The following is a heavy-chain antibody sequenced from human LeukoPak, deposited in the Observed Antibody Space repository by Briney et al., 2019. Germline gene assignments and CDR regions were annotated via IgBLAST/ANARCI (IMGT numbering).Heavy chain of an antibody. D-gene: IGHD6-13*01. CDR3: ARAYMGSSSSTYMDV. V-gene: IGHV4-39*07. CDR1: GGSISSYY. CDR2: IYYSGST. J-gene: IGHJ6*03. Sequence: PSETLSLTCTVSGGSISSYYWGWIRQPPGKGLEWIGSIYYSGSTYYNPSLKSRVTISVDTSKNQFSLKLSSVTAADTAVYYCARAYMGSSSSTYMDVWGKGTTVTVSS.